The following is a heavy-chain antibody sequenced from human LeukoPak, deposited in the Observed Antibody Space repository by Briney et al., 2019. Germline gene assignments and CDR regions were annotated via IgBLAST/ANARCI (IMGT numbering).Heavy chain of an antibody. CDR3: ARHSRLGDPLDY. CDR2: IYPGDSDT. J-gene: IGHJ4*02. Sequence: GGSLQISCQGSGYSFTSYWIGWGRQVPGKGLEWMGIIYPGDSDTRYSPSFQGQVTISADKSISTAYLQWSSLKASDTAMYYCARHSRLGDPLDYWGQGTLVTVSS. D-gene: IGHD2-21*02. V-gene: IGHV5-51*01. CDR1: GYSFTSYW.